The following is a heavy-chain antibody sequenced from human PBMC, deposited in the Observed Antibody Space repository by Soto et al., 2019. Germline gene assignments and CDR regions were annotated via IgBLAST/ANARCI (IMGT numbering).Heavy chain of an antibody. CDR2: IGTDGNT. Sequence: PAGPLRLSCSTSGFRSSSYPMNWVRPAPGKGLAWVSAIGTDGNTYYANSVKGRFTISRDNSRTTLYLQMNSLRVEDTALYYCVRKYPGTRPFDYWGQGNQVTVSS. CDR3: VRKYPGTRPFDY. CDR1: GFRSSSYP. V-gene: IGHV3-23*01. J-gene: IGHJ4*01. D-gene: IGHD2-2*01.